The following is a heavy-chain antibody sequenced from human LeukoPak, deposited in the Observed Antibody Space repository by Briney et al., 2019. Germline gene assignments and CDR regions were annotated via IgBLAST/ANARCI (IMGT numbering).Heavy chain of an antibody. V-gene: IGHV4-34*01. CDR3: ARGRFRLEWLSPFDY. D-gene: IGHD3-3*01. CDR1: GGSFSGYY. CDR2: INHSGST. Sequence: KTSETLSLTCAVSGGSFSGYYWRWIRQPPGKRLEWIGEINHSGSTNYNPSLKSRVTISVDTAKNQFSLKLSSVTAADTAVYYCARGRFRLEWLSPFDYWGQGTLVTVSS. J-gene: IGHJ4*02.